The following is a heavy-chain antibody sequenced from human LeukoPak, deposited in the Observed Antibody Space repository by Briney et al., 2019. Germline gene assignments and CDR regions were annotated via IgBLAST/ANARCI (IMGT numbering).Heavy chain of an antibody. CDR1: GGSISSYY. Sequence: PSETLSLTCTVSGGSISSYYWSWIRQPPGKGREWIGYIYYSGSTNYNPSLKSRVTISVDTSKNQFSLKLSSVTAADTAVYYCARAVHTAMVTWYNWFDPWGQGTLVTVSS. V-gene: IGHV4-59*01. CDR2: IYYSGST. J-gene: IGHJ5*02. D-gene: IGHD5-18*01. CDR3: ARAVHTAMVTWYNWFDP.